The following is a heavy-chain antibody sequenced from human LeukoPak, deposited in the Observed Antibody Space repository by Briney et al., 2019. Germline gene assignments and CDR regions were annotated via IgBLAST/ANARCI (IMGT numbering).Heavy chain of an antibody. Sequence: PGGSLRLSCAASGFTFSSYGMHWVRQAPGKGLEWVAFIRYDGSNKYYADSVKGRFTISRDNSKNTLYLQMNSLRAEDTAVYYCAKDRASNYYFDYWGQGTLVTVSS. D-gene: IGHD3-10*01. CDR1: GFTFSSYG. J-gene: IGHJ4*02. V-gene: IGHV3-30*02. CDR2: IRYDGSNK. CDR3: AKDRASNYYFDY.